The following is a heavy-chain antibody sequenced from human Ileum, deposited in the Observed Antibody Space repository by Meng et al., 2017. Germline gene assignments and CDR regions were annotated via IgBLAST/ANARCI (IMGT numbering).Heavy chain of an antibody. CDR1: GDSIRNGNW. Sequence: LQESGPGLVKPSETLSLSCAVSGDSIRNGNWWSWVRQPPGKGLEWIGEIYESGTTNYNPSLKSRVTISVDKSKNEFSLKLSSVTAADTALYYCARVSYNKGSPKFDSWGQGTLVTVSS. V-gene: IGHV4-4*02. CDR3: ARVSYNKGSPKFDS. J-gene: IGHJ4*02. D-gene: IGHD1-14*01. CDR2: IYESGTT.